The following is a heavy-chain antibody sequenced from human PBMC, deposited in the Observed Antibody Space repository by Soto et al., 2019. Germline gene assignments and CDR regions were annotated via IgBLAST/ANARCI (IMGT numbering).Heavy chain of an antibody. Sequence: SETLSLTCTVSGGSISSYYWSWIRQPPGKGLEWIGYIYYSGSSYYNPSLKSRFTISRDNAKNSLYLQMNSLRAEDTALYYCAKDMTFIVAGTFDYWGQGTPVTVSS. CDR2: IYYSGSS. J-gene: IGHJ4*02. CDR3: AKDMTFIVAGTFDY. V-gene: IGHV4-59*01. CDR1: GGSISSYY. D-gene: IGHD6-19*01.